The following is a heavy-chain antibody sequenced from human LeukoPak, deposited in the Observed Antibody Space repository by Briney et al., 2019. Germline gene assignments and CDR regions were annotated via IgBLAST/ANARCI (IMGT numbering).Heavy chain of an antibody. V-gene: IGHV3-48*04. J-gene: IGHJ4*02. CDR1: GLTLSNYG. CDR2: ISASGRTT. CDR3: ARDLEED. Sequence: PGGSLRLSCLASGLTLSNYGMNWVRQAPGKGLEWLSYISASGRTTYYADSVKGRFSMSRDNANDSVFLEMNSLRVDDTALYYYARDLEEDWGQGTLVTVSS.